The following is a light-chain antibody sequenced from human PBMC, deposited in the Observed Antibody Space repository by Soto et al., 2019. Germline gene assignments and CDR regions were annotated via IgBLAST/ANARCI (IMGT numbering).Light chain of an antibody. Sequence: DIVMTQSPDSLAVSLGERATINCKSSQNVLYSSNNKNYLAWYQQAPGQPPKLLIYWASTRESGVPDRFSGSGSGTDFTLTISSLQAEDVAVYYCQQYYSNPPTFGQGTKLEI. CDR2: WAS. CDR1: QNVLYSSNNKNY. J-gene: IGKJ2*01. CDR3: QQYYSNPPT. V-gene: IGKV4-1*01.